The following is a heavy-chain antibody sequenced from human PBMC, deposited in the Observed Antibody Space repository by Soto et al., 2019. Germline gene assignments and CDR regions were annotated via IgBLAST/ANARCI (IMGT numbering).Heavy chain of an antibody. D-gene: IGHD2-21*02. Sequence: QVQLVQSGAEVKEPGASVTVSCKASGYILSSYNMHWVRQAPGQGLEWMGIINPSGGRTSYAQEFQDRVTMTRDTTTSTVYMELGSLRAEDTAVYYCARTYCAADCPRRDFDYWGQGTLVTVSS. CDR2: INPSGGRT. J-gene: IGHJ4*02. CDR1: GYILSSYN. CDR3: ARTYCAADCPRRDFDY. V-gene: IGHV1-46*01.